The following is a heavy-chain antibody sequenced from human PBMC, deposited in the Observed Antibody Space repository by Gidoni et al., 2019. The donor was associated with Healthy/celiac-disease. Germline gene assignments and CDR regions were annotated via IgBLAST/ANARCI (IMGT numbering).Heavy chain of an antibody. D-gene: IGHD1-1*01. J-gene: IGHJ4*02. Sequence: QVQLVQSGAEVKKPGSSVKVSCKASGGTFSSYAISCVRQAPGQGREWMGGISPIFGTANYAQKFQGRVTITADESTSTAYMELSSLRSEDTAVYYCARDRQEDGYNGSYWGQGTLVTVSS. CDR1: GGTFSSYA. CDR2: ISPIFGTA. CDR3: ARDRQEDGYNGSY. V-gene: IGHV1-69*01.